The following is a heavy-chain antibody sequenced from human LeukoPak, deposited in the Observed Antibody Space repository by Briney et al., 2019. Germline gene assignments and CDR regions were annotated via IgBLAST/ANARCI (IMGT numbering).Heavy chain of an antibody. CDR2: INPSGGST. J-gene: IGHJ6*02. D-gene: IGHD1-26*01. Sequence: ASVKDSCKASGYTFTSYYMHWVRQAPGQGLEWMGIINPSGGSTSYAQKFQGRVTMTRDTSTSTVYMELSSLRSEDTAVYYCASSAEGDYGMDVWGQGTTVTVSS. V-gene: IGHV1-46*01. CDR3: ASSAEGDYGMDV. CDR1: GYTFTSYY.